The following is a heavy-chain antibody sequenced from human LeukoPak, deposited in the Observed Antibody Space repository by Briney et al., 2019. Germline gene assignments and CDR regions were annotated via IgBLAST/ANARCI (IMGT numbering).Heavy chain of an antibody. V-gene: IGHV1-2*02. Sequence: ASVKVSCKASGYTFTSYYIHWMRQAPGQGLEWGGWINPNSGGSHYARRVQGRVTMTSDTSINTGYMELTSLRSEDTAVYYCVRGWWGTDYGWTNWFDPWGQGTLVTVSS. CDR3: VRGWWGTDYGWTNWFDP. CDR2: INPNSGGS. D-gene: IGHD4-17*01. J-gene: IGHJ5*02. CDR1: GYTFTSYY.